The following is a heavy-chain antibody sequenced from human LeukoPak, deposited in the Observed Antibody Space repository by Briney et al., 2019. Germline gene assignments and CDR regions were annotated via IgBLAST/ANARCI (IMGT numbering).Heavy chain of an antibody. V-gene: IGHV3-23*01. J-gene: IGHJ4*02. CDR3: AKDPSFIAVAPTLDY. CDR2: ISGSGGST. D-gene: IGHD6-19*01. Sequence: GGSLRLSCAASGFTFSTYWMTWVRQAPGKGLEWVSAISGSGGSTYYADSVKGRFTISRDNSKNTLYLQMNSLRAKDTAVYYCAKDPSFIAVAPTLDYWGQGTLVTVSS. CDR1: GFTFSTYW.